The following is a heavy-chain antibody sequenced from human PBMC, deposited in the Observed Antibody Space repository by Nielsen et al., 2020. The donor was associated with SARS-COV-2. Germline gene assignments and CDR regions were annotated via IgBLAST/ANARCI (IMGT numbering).Heavy chain of an antibody. CDR2: INHSGST. Sequence: SETLSLTCAVYGGSFSGYYWSWIRQPPGKGLEWIGEINHSGSTNYNPSLKSRVTISVDTSKNQFSLKPGSVTAADTAVYYCARGGGYKLYWGQGTLVTVSS. V-gene: IGHV4-34*01. D-gene: IGHD5-24*01. J-gene: IGHJ4*02. CDR1: GGSFSGYY. CDR3: ARGGGYKLY.